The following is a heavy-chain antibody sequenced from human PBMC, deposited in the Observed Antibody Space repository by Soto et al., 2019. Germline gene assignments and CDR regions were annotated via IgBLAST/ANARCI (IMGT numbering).Heavy chain of an antibody. J-gene: IGHJ4*02. V-gene: IGHV4-34*01. CDR2: IHNSGST. Sequence: QVQLQQWGAGLLKPSETLSLTCAVYGGSFSGYYWSWIRPPPGKGLEWIGEIHNSGSTNYNPSLKSRVTISVDTSKNQFSLKLSSVTAADTAVYYCARGHYGDFSDWGQGTLVTVSS. CDR1: GGSFSGYY. CDR3: ARGHYGDFSD. D-gene: IGHD4-17*01.